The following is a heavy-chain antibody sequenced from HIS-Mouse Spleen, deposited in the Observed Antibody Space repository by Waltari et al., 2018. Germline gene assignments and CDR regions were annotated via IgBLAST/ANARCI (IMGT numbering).Heavy chain of an antibody. CDR1: GFTFSSYW. J-gene: IGHJ4*02. Sequence: EVQLVESGGGLVQPGGSLRLSCAASGFTFSSYWMSWVRQAPGKGLGWVANIKQDGSEKYYVDSVKGRFTISRDNAKNSLYLQMNSPRAEDTAVYYCAREGDSGSYFDYWGQGTLVTVSS. V-gene: IGHV3-7*01. CDR2: IKQDGSEK. D-gene: IGHD1-26*01. CDR3: AREGDSGSYFDY.